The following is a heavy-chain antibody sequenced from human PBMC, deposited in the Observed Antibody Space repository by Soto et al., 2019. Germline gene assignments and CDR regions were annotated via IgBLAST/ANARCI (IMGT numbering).Heavy chain of an antibody. J-gene: IGHJ4*02. CDR3: ASYRGALYFES. V-gene: IGHV4-61*08. CDR1: GVAMTYGGYS. Sequence: LSLTCSVSGVAMTYGGYSWSWIRQSPDKGLEWLGYVFYGGTDYNPSLGGRVSMSVETSKSQFSLKLTSVTVADTAVYYCASYRGALYFESWGPVILVTVSS. CDR2: VFYGGT. D-gene: IGHD3-16*01.